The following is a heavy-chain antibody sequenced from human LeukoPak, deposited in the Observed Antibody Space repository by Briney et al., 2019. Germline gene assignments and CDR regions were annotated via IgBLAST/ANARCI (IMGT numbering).Heavy chain of an antibody. Sequence: GGSLRLSCAASGFTLSTYDMHWVRQGPGEGLEWVAAVVTSGHTFYPDSVKGQFTISRENARNSVYLQMNSLRAGDTAVYYCVRSFYGDHPYWGQGTLVTVSS. V-gene: IGHV3-13*01. D-gene: IGHD4-17*01. CDR1: GFTLSTYD. CDR2: VVTSGHT. CDR3: VRSFYGDHPY. J-gene: IGHJ4*02.